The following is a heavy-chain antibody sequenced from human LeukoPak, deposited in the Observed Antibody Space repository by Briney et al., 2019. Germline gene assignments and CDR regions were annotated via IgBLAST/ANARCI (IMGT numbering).Heavy chain of an antibody. D-gene: IGHD3-10*02. CDR3: AELGITMIGGV. CDR2: ISGSGGST. V-gene: IGHV3-23*01. J-gene: IGHJ6*04. CDR1: GFTFSSYG. Sequence: PGGSLRLSCAASGFTFSSYGMSWVRQAPGKGLEWVSAISGSGGSTYYADSVKGRFTIARDNSKTTLYLQLHTLRAEDTAVYYCAELGITMIGGVWGKGTTVTISS.